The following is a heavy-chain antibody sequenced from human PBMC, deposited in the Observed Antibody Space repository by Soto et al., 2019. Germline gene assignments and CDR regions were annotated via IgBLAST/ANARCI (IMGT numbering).Heavy chain of an antibody. Sequence: PSETLSLTCAVYGGSFSGYYWSWIRQPPGKGLEWIGEINHSGSTNYNPSLKSRVTISVDTSKNQFSLKLSSVTAADTAVYYCARRYFDTYYYYGMDVWGQGATVTVSS. J-gene: IGHJ6*02. V-gene: IGHV4-34*01. D-gene: IGHD3-9*01. CDR3: ARRYFDTYYYYGMDV. CDR1: GGSFSGYY. CDR2: INHSGST.